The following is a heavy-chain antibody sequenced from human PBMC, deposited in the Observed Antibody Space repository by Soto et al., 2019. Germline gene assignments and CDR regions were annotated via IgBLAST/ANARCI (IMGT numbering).Heavy chain of an antibody. CDR1: GYTFTSYA. CDR2: INTNTGNP. J-gene: IGHJ6*02. V-gene: IGHV7-4-1*01. CDR3: ARDSPFTTIYGQYYYYYGMDV. D-gene: IGHD3-3*01. Sequence: ASVKVSCKASGYTFTSYAMNWVRQAPGQGLEWMGWINTNTGNPTYAQGFTGRFVFSLDTSVSTAYLQICSLKAEDTAVYYCARDSPFTTIYGQYYYYYGMDVWGQGTTVTVSS.